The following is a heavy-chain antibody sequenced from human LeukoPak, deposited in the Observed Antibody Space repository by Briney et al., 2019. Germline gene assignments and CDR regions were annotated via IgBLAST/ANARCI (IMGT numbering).Heavy chain of an antibody. Sequence: PSETLSLTCTISGGSVSDYYWSWIRQPAGKRLEWLGRIYTSGSTNYNPSLKSRVTMSVDTSKNQFSLKLSSVTAADAAVYYCASGDCTTTSCYDDGFDIWGQGTMVTVSS. CDR1: GGSVSDYY. CDR2: IYTSGST. CDR3: ASGDCTTTSCYDDGFDI. V-gene: IGHV4-4*07. J-gene: IGHJ3*02. D-gene: IGHD2-2*01.